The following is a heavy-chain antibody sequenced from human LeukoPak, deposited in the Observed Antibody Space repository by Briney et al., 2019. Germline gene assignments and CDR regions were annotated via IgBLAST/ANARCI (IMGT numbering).Heavy chain of an antibody. CDR3: ARYECDDY. J-gene: IGHJ4*02. CDR1: GFTFSSYS. Sequence: PGGSLRLSCAASGFTFSSYSMNSVRQAPGKGLEWVSSISSSSSYMYYADSVKGRFTISRDNAKNSLYLEMNSVRDEDTDVYYCARYECDDYWGQGTLVTVSS. D-gene: IGHD3-16*01. CDR2: ISSSSSYM. V-gene: IGHV3-21*01.